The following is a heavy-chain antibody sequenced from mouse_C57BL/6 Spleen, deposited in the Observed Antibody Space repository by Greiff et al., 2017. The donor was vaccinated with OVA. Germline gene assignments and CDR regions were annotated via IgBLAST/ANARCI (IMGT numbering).Heavy chain of an antibody. J-gene: IGHJ1*03. D-gene: IGHD4-1*01. CDR2: INYDGSST. Sequence: DVKLVESEGGLVQPGSSMKLSCTASGFTFSDYYMAWVRQVPEKGLEWVANINYDGSSTYYLDSLKSRFIISRDNAKDILYLQMSSLKSEDTATDYCARGSNWEGWYFDVWGTGTTVTVSS. CDR3: ARGSNWEGWYFDV. V-gene: IGHV5-16*01. CDR1: GFTFSDYY.